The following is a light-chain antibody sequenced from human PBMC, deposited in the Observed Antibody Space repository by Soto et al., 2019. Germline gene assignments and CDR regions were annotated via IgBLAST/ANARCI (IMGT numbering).Light chain of an antibody. CDR2: DVT. Sequence: QSVLTQPRSVSGSPGQSVTISCTRTSSDVGRYNYVSWYQQHPGKAPKLIIYDVTKRPSGVPDRFSGSKSGNTASLTISGLQAEDEADYYCCSYAGSYTHVFGTGTKLTVL. CDR3: CSYAGSYTHV. CDR1: SSDVGRYNY. J-gene: IGLJ1*01. V-gene: IGLV2-11*01.